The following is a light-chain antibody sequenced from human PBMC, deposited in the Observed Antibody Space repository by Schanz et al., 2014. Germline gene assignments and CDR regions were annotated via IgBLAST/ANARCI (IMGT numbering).Light chain of an antibody. CDR2: GAS. J-gene: IGKJ1*01. CDR3: QQYNDWPWT. V-gene: IGKV3-15*01. CDR1: QTVSNN. Sequence: DIVMTQSPATLSVSPGERATLSCRASQTVSNNLAWYQQKPGQTPRLLIYGASTRAAGIPARFSGSGSGTEFTLTISSLQSEDFAVYFCQQYNDWPWTFGQGTKVEIK.